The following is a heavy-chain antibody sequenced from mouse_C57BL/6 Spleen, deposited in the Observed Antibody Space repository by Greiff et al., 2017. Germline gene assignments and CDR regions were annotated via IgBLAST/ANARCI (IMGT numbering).Heavy chain of an antibody. CDR2: IYPGDGDT. CDR3: AGSAAFDYGRGYYFDY. CDR1: GYAFTSSW. J-gene: IGHJ2*01. D-gene: IGHD2-4*01. Sequence: QVQLQQSGPELVKPGASVKISCKASGYAFTSSWMNWVKQRPGKGLEWIGRIYPGDGDTNYNRKFKGKATLTADKSSSTAYMQLSRLTSAYSSVYLCAGSAAFDYGRGYYFDYWGQGTTLTVSS. V-gene: IGHV1-82*01.